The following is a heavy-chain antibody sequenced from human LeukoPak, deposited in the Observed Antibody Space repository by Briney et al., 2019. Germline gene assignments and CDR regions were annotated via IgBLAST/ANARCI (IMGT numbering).Heavy chain of an antibody. CDR2: IIPILGIA. V-gene: IGHV1-18*01. CDR1: GYTFTSYG. CDR3: AREVVPAATIDY. J-gene: IGHJ4*02. D-gene: IGHD2-2*01. Sequence: ASVKVSCKASGYTFTSYGISWVRQAPGQGLEWMGRIIPILGIANYAQKFQGRVTMTTDTSTSTAYMELRSLRSDDTAVYYCAREVVPAATIDYWGQGTLVTVSS.